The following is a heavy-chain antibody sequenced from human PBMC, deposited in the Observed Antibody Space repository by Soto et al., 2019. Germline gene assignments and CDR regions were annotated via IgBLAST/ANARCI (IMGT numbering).Heavy chain of an antibody. CDR3: ARDLGYSDNF. J-gene: IGHJ4*02. Sequence: GGSLRLSCAASGFTFSSHWMHWVRQTPGKGLVWVSHIKTDGTTTNYADSVKGRFTISRDNAKNTLYLQMNSLRPEDTAVYFCARDLGYSDNFWGRGTLVTV. CDR1: GFTFSSHW. CDR2: IKTDGTTT. D-gene: IGHD5-12*01. V-gene: IGHV3-74*01.